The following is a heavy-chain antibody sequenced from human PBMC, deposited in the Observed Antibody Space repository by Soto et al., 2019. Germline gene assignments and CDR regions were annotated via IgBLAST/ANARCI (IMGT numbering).Heavy chain of an antibody. CDR3: ARDRSNSPDLFDS. CDR1: GGSINSDEYY. V-gene: IGHV4-30-4*01. CDR2: AYYTGST. J-gene: IGHJ4*02. D-gene: IGHD4-4*01. Sequence: QVQLQESGPGLVKPSQTLSLTCSVSGGSINSDEYYWSWIRQPPGGGLEWIGPAYYTGSTSYSPSLKSRLTISIDTSKNQFSLRLTSVSAADAAVYYCARDRSNSPDLFDSWGQGTLVAVSS.